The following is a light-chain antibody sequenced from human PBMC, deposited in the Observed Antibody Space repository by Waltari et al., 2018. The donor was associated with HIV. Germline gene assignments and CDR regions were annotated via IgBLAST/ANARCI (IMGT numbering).Light chain of an antibody. V-gene: IGKV3-15*01. J-gene: IGKJ3*01. CDR2: GAS. Sequence: VMTQSPATLSVSPGDRATLSCKTSQRISTNLAWYQQKPGQVPRLLIYGASTRATVIPDRFSGSTSGTDFTLTISSLQSEDSAVYYCQQYNNWPFTFGPGTRLEIK. CDR3: QQYNNWPFT. CDR1: QRISTN.